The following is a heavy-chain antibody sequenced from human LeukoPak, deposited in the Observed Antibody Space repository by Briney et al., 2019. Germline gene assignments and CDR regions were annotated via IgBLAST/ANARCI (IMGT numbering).Heavy chain of an antibody. CDR1: GGTFSSYA. Sequence: ASVKVSCKASGGTFSSYAISWVRQAPGQGLEWMGGIIPIFGTANYAQKFQGRVTITADASTSTAYMELSSLRSEDTAVYYCARGPVMDTDVVYAFDIWGQGTMVTVSS. V-gene: IGHV1-69*13. D-gene: IGHD5-18*01. J-gene: IGHJ3*02. CDR3: ARGPVMDTDVVYAFDI. CDR2: IIPIFGTA.